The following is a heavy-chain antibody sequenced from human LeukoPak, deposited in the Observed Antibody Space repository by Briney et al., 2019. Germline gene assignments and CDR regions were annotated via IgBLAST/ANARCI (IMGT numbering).Heavy chain of an antibody. V-gene: IGHV3-48*01. CDR3: ARDQGYVWGSYRYFDY. CDR1: GFTFSSYG. Sequence: GGSLRLSCAASGFTFSSYGMHWVRQAPGKGLEWVSYISSSSSTIYYADSVKGRFTISRDNAKNSLYLQMNSLRAEDTAVYYCARDQGYVWGSYRYFDYWGQGTLVTVSS. D-gene: IGHD3-16*02. J-gene: IGHJ4*02. CDR2: ISSSSSTI.